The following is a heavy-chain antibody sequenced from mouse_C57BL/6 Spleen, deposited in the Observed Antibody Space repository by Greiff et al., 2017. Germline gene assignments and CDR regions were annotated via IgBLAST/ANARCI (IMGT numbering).Heavy chain of an antibody. CDR1: GYTFTSYW. Sequence: VQLQQPGAELVMPGASVKLSCKASGYTFTSYWMHWVKQRPGQGLEWIGEIDPSDSYTNYNQKFKGKSTLTVDKSSSTAYMQLSSLTSEDSAVYYCARWNYYGSSYGLDYWGQGTTLTVSS. J-gene: IGHJ2*01. V-gene: IGHV1-69*01. CDR3: ARWNYYGSSYGLDY. CDR2: IDPSDSYT. D-gene: IGHD1-1*01.